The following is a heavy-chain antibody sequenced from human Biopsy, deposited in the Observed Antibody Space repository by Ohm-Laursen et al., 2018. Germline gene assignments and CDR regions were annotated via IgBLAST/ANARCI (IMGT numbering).Heavy chain of an antibody. CDR3: ARNTGWYGDLYYFDY. J-gene: IGHJ4*02. CDR1: GYSFTSYY. Sequence: ASVKVSCKASGYSFTSYYMHWVRQAPGQGLEWMGMINPSGSTTSYPQIFQGRVTMTRDTSRSTVYMELSSLRSADTAVYFCARNTGWYGDLYYFDYWGQGILVTISS. D-gene: IGHD6-19*01. V-gene: IGHV1-46*01. CDR2: INPSGSTT.